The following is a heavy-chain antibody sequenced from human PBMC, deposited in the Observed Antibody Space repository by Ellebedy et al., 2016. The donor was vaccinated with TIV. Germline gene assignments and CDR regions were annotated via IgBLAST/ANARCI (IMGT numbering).Heavy chain of an antibody. J-gene: IGHJ6*02. CDR3: ARDLAPVGSGGDPFYYGIDV. V-gene: IGHV4-39*01. Sequence: MPSETLSLTCTVSGGSIKSFNSYWAWIRQSPGKGLEWVGSVLHVESTYYNPSLRSRVTISVDTSNSQVSLRLSAVTAADTAVYYCARDLAPVGSGGDPFYYGIDVWGPGTTVTVSS. D-gene: IGHD2-21*02. CDR2: VLHVEST. CDR1: GGSIKSFNSY.